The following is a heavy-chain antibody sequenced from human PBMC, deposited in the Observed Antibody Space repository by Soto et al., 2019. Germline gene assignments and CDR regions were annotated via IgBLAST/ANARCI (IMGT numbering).Heavy chain of an antibody. CDR1: GGTFSSYA. CDR3: ARDLVGATSIENWFDP. Sequence: QVQLVQSGAEVKKPGSSVKVSCKASGGTFSSYAISWVGQAPGQGLEWMGGIIPIFGTANYAQKFQGRVTITADEFTSTAYMELSSLRSEDTAVYYCARDLVGATSIENWFDPWGQGTLVTVSS. CDR2: IIPIFGTA. V-gene: IGHV1-69*12. D-gene: IGHD1-26*01. J-gene: IGHJ5*02.